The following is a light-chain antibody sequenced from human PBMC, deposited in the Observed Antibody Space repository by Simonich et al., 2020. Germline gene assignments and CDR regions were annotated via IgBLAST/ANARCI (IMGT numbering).Light chain of an antibody. Sequence: DIVMTQSPLSLPVTPGEPASIPCRSSQSLLHSNGYNYLDWYLPKPGQSPQLLIDLGSNRASGVPDRFSGSGSGTDFTLKISRVEAEDVGVYYCMQALQTPYTFGQGTKLEIK. V-gene: IGKV2-28*01. CDR2: LGS. CDR1: QSLLHSNGYNY. CDR3: MQALQTPYT. J-gene: IGKJ2*01.